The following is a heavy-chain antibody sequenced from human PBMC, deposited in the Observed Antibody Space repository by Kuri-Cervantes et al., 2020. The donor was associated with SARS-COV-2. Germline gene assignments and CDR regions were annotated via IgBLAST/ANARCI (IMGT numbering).Heavy chain of an antibody. CDR1: GGSISSYY. V-gene: IGHV4-4*07. CDR3: ARQQSGYSYAFDY. J-gene: IGHJ4*02. D-gene: IGHD5-18*01. Sequence: GSLRLSCTVSGGSISSYYWSWIRQPAGKGLEWIGRIYTSGSTNYNPSLKSRVTISVDTSKNQFSLKLSSVTAADTAVYCCARQQSGYSYAFDYWGQGTLVTVSS. CDR2: IYTSGST.